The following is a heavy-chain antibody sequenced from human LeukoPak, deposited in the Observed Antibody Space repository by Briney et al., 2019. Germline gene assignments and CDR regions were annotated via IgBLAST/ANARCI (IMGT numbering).Heavy chain of an antibody. CDR1: GYTFTSYD. CDR2: INAGNGNT. Sequence: ASVKVSCKASGYTFTSYDINWVRQATGQRLEWMGWINAGNGNTKYSQKFQGRVTITRDTSASTAYMELSSLRSEDTAVYYCASYDSSGYFDYWGQGTLVTVSS. CDR3: ASYDSSGYFDY. V-gene: IGHV1-3*01. J-gene: IGHJ4*02. D-gene: IGHD3-22*01.